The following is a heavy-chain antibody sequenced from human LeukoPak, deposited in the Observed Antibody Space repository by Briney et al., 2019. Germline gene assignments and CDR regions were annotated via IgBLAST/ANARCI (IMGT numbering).Heavy chain of an antibody. CDR1: GFTFTDYY. J-gene: IGHJ4*02. CDR3: ARVGRLQYGDYVAFDY. V-gene: IGHV3-11*01. CDR2: ISVSGTTM. D-gene: IGHD4-17*01. Sequence: GGSLRLSCATSGFTFTDYYMTWIRQAPGKGLEWISYISVSGTTMYYADSVKGRFTLSRDNAKNSLYLQMNSLRADDTAVYYCARVGRLQYGDYVAFDYWGQGALVTVSS.